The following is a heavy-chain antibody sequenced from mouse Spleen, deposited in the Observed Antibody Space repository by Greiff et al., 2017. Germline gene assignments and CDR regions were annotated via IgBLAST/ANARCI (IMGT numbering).Heavy chain of an antibody. J-gene: IGHJ2*01. V-gene: IGHV5-16*01. CDR3: ARDHGYHLGGYYFDY. Sequence: EVMLVESEGGLVQPGSSMKLSCTASGFTFSDYYMAWVRQVPEKGLEWVANINYDGSSTYYLDSLKSRFIISRDNAKNILYLQMSSLKSEDTATYYCARDHGYHLGGYYFDYWGQGTTLTVSS. D-gene: IGHD2-2*01. CDR2: INYDGSST. CDR1: GFTFSDYY.